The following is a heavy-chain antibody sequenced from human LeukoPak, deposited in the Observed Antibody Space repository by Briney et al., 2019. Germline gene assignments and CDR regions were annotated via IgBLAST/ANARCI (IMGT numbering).Heavy chain of an antibody. D-gene: IGHD3-9*01. CDR3: ARDAGRYFDWLGY. V-gene: IGHV3-33*01. CDR2: IWYDGSNK. J-gene: IGHJ4*02. CDR1: GFTLSSYG. Sequence: PGRSLRLSCAASGFTLSSYGMHWVRQAPGKGLWRVAVIWYDGSNKYYADSVKGRFTISRDNSKNTLYLQMNSLRAEDTAVYYCARDAGRYFDWLGYWGQGTLVTVSS.